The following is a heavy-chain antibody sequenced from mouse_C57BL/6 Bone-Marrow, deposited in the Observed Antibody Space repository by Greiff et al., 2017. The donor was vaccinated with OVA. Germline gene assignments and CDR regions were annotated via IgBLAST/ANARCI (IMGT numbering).Heavy chain of an antibody. CDR3: ARHHPLYSNYVGAMDY. J-gene: IGHJ4*01. D-gene: IGHD2-5*01. Sequence: QVQLKQSGAELVKPGASVKLSCKASGYTFTEYTIHWVKQRSGQGLEWIGWFYPGSGSIKYNEKFKDKATLTADKSSSTVYMELSRLTSEDSAVYFCARHHPLYSNYVGAMDYWGQGTSVTVSS. CDR2: FYPGSGSI. CDR1: GYTFTEYT. V-gene: IGHV1-62-2*01.